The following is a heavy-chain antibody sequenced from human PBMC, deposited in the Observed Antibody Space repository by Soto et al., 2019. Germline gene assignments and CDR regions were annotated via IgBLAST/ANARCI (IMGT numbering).Heavy chain of an antibody. CDR2: ISGSGGST. CDR1: GFTFSSYA. V-gene: IGHV3-23*01. J-gene: IGHJ5*02. D-gene: IGHD3-22*01. Sequence: GGSLRLSCAASGFTFSSYAMSWVRQAPGKGLEWVSAISGSGGSTYYADSVKGRFTISRDNSKNTLYLQMNSLRAEDTAVYYRAKGDSSVSASYFDPWGQGTLVPVSS. CDR3: AKGDSSVSASYFDP.